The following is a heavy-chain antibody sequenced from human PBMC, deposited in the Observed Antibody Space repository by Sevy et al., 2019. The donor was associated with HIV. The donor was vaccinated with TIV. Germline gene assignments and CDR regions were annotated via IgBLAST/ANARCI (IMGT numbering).Heavy chain of an antibody. CDR2: INSDGSST. J-gene: IGHJ6*02. D-gene: IGHD6-13*01. CDR1: GFTFSSYW. CDR3: ARVLLPGIAAAGRIYYYYGMDV. Sequence: GGSLRLSCAASGFTFSSYWMHWVRQAPGKGLVWVSRINSDGSSTRYADSVKGRFTISRDNAKNTLYLQMNSLRAEDTAVYYCARVLLPGIAAAGRIYYYYGMDVWGQGTTVTVSS. V-gene: IGHV3-74*01.